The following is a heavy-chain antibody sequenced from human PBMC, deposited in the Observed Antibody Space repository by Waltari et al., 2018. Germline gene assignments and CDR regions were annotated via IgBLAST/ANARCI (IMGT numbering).Heavy chain of an antibody. J-gene: IGHJ3*02. D-gene: IGHD6-13*01. CDR3: ARDQLAAAGLDAFDI. Sequence: QVQLVQSGAEVKKPGASVKVSCKASGYTFTGYYMHWVRQGPGQGLEWMGWINPNSGGTNYAQKFQGRVTMTRDTSISTAYMELSRLRSDDTAVYYCARDQLAAAGLDAFDIWGQGTMVTVSS. CDR1: GYTFTGYY. CDR2: INPNSGGT. V-gene: IGHV1-2*02.